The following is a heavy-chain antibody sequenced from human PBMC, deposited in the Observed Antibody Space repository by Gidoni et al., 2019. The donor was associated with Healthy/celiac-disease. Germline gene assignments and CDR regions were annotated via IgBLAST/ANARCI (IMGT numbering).Heavy chain of an antibody. Sequence: QVQLQESGPGLVKPSQTMSLTCTVSGGSISSGGYYWSWIRQPPGKGLEWIGYIYDSGSTYYNPSLKSRVTIPVDTSKTQFSLKLSSVTAAYTAVYYCASAGPNGDIDYWGQGTLVTVSS. CDR3: ASAGPNGDIDY. J-gene: IGHJ4*02. CDR1: GGSISSGGYY. CDR2: IYDSGST. D-gene: IGHD4-17*01. V-gene: IGHV4-31*03.